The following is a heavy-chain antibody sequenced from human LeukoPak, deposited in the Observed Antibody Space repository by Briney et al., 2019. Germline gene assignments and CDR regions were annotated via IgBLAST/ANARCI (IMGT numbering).Heavy chain of an antibody. D-gene: IGHD6-19*01. CDR3: AREGPQGIAVAGQEALDC. J-gene: IGHJ4*02. Sequence: ASVKVSCKASGYTFTGYYMHWVRQAPGQGLEWMGWINPNSGGTNYAQKFQGWVTMTRDTSISTAYMELSRLRSDDTAVYYCAREGPQGIAVAGQEALDCWGQGTLVTVSS. V-gene: IGHV1-2*04. CDR2: INPNSGGT. CDR1: GYTFTGYY.